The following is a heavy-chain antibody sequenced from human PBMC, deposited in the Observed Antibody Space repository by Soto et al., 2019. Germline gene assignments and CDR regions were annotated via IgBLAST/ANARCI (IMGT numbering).Heavy chain of an antibody. D-gene: IGHD2-2*01. CDR2: IIPVFGTP. J-gene: IGHJ6*02. CDR1: AGTFTNYA. CDR3: ARERSVGYCITTTCPKPFYYYAMDV. Sequence: SVKVSCKASAGTFTNYAFSWVRQAPGQGLEWMGGIIPVFGTPDYAQKFQGRVTITADESTRTASMELSSLRSDDTAVYYCARERSVGYCITTTCPKPFYYYAMDVWGQGTTVTVSS. V-gene: IGHV1-69*13.